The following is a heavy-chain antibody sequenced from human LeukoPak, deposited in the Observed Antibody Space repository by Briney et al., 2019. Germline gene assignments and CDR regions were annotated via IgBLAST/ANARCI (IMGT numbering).Heavy chain of an antibody. D-gene: IGHD2-15*01. Sequence: GGSLRLSCAASGFTFSSYSMNWVRQAPGKGLEWVSSISSSSYIYYADSVKGRFTISRDNAKNSLYLQMNSLRAEDTAVYYCAREPFLYCSGGSCYSGGFDPWGQGTLVTVSS. CDR1: GFTFSSYS. CDR3: AREPFLYCSGGSCYSGGFDP. J-gene: IGHJ5*02. CDR2: ISSSSYI. V-gene: IGHV3-21*01.